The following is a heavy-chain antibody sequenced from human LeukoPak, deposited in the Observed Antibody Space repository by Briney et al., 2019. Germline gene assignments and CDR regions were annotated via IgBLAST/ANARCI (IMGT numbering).Heavy chain of an antibody. D-gene: IGHD5-18*01. Sequence: ASVKVSCKASGYTFTSYGISWVRQAPGQGLEWMGWISAYNGNTNYAQKLQGGVTMTTDTSTSTAYMELRSLRSDDTAVYYCARARNTASYGYIDDYWGQGTLVTVSS. CDR2: ISAYNGNT. V-gene: IGHV1-18*01. J-gene: IGHJ4*02. CDR1: GYTFTSYG. CDR3: ARARNTASYGYIDDY.